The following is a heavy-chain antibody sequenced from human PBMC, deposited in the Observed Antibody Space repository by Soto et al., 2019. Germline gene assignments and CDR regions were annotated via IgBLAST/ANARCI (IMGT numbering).Heavy chain of an antibody. J-gene: IGHJ3*02. CDR2: IYYSGST. Sequence: PLEILSLTCTVSGGSISSGGCYWSWIRQHPGKGLEWIGYIYYSGSTYYNPSLKSRVTISVDTSKNQFSLKLSSVTAADTAVYYCARVEIVGPIDIWGQGTMVTVSS. D-gene: IGHD5-12*01. V-gene: IGHV4-31*03. CDR1: GGSISSGGCY. CDR3: ARVEIVGPIDI.